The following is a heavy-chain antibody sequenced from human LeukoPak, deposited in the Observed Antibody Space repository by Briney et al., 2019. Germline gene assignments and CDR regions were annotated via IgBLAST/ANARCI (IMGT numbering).Heavy chain of an antibody. D-gene: IGHD2-2*01. V-gene: IGHV1-18*01. CDR3: ARDGTSTDDY. CDR1: GYTFTNFV. Sequence: ASVKVSCKASGYTFTNFVISWVRQAPGLGVEWMGWISGNNDNPNYGQKFQGRLTVTTDSSTNTAYMELRNLRSDDTAVYYCARDGTSTDDYWGQGTLVTVSS. CDR2: ISGNNDNP. J-gene: IGHJ4*02.